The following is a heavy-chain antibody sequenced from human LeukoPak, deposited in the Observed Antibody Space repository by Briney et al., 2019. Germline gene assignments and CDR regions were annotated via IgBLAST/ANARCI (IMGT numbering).Heavy chain of an antibody. D-gene: IGHD3-3*02. J-gene: IGHJ4*02. V-gene: IGHV3-7*01. CDR2: INRDGSVK. CDR1: GFTFSDYW. CDR3: ARDPGFSSFDY. Sequence: GGSLRLSCAVSGFTFSDYWVTWVRQTPGKGLEFVANINRDGSVKNYVDSVKGRFTISRDNAKNSLYLQMTSLRVDDTAIYYCARDPGFSSFDYWGQGTLVAASS.